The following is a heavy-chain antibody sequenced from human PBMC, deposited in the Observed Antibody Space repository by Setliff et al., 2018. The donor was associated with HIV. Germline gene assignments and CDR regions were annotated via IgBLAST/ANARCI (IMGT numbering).Heavy chain of an antibody. V-gene: IGHV4-34*12. CDR2: IIHSGST. Sequence: PSETLSLTCTVYGGSFSGYYWSWIRQPPGMGLEWIGEIIHSGSTNYNPSLKSRVTISVDTSKNQFSLKLSSVTAADTAVYYCARRSGFALDYWGQGTLVTVSS. CDR1: GGSFSGYY. J-gene: IGHJ4*02. D-gene: IGHD5-12*01. CDR3: ARRSGFALDY.